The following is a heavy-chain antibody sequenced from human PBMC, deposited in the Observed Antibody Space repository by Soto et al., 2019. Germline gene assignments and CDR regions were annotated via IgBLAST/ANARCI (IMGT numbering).Heavy chain of an antibody. CDR3: ARPRIVVVPAASFYFDY. CDR2: IYYSGST. D-gene: IGHD2-2*01. CDR1: GGSISSSSYY. V-gene: IGHV4-39*01. J-gene: IGHJ4*02. Sequence: SETLSLTXTVSGGSISSSSYYWGWIRQPPGKGLEWIGSIYYSGSTYYNPSLKSRVTISVDTSKNQFSLKLSSVTAADTAVYYCARPRIVVVPAASFYFDYWGQGTLVTVSS.